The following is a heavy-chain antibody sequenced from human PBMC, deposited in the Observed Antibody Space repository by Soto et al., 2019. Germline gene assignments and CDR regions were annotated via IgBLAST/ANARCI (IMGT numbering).Heavy chain of an antibody. CDR3: ARSQWPPNDY. Sequence: EVQLVESGGGLVKPGGSLRLSCAASGFTFSSYSMSWVRQAPGKGLEWVSTITSSSSYIYYADSVKGRFTISRDNAKNSLYLQMNSLRAEDTAVYYCARSQWPPNDYWGQGTLVTVSS. V-gene: IGHV3-21*01. CDR2: ITSSSSYI. CDR1: GFTFSSYS. J-gene: IGHJ4*02. D-gene: IGHD6-19*01.